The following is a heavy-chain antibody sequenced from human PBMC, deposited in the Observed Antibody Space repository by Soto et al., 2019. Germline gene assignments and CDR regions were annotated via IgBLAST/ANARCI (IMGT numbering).Heavy chain of an antibody. CDR3: ARVLYCSSTSCSPCDY. CDR2: ISSRSSYT. J-gene: IGHJ4*02. D-gene: IGHD2-2*01. CDR1: GFTFSDYY. Sequence: QVQLVESGGGLVKPGGSLRLSCAASGFTFSDYYMSWTRQAPGKGLEWVSYISSRSSYTNYADSVKGRFTISRENAKNSLYLQMNSLSAEDTAVYYCARVLYCSSTSCSPCDYWGQGTLVTVS. V-gene: IGHV3-11*05.